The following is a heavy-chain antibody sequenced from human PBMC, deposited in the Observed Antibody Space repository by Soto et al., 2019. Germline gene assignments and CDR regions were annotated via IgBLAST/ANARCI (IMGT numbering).Heavy chain of an antibody. CDR1: GFSFSTYS. CDR3: ARAGFLEFPYYYYYNMDV. D-gene: IGHD3-10*01. V-gene: IGHV3-21*01. J-gene: IGHJ6*03. CDR2: ISRSNTYI. Sequence: GSLRLSCAASGFSFSTYSMNWVRQAPGEGLVWVSSISRSNTYIYYADSVTDRFTISGDNAKNLLYLQMNSLRAEDTAIYYCARAGFLEFPYYYYYNMDVWGQGTQVTVSS.